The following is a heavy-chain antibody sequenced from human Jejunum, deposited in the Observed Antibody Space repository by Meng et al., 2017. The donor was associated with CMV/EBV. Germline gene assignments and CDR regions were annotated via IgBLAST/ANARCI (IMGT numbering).Heavy chain of an antibody. CDR2: IYPGDSDT. Sequence: FASYWIGWVRQRPGKGLEWMGVIYPGDSDTRYSPSFQGQVTISADKSISTAYLQWSSLKASDTAMYYCARLGYCGSTSCFPYAFDLWGQGTLVTVSS. CDR3: ARLGYCGSTSCFPYAFDL. J-gene: IGHJ3*01. V-gene: IGHV5-51*01. CDR1: FASYW. D-gene: IGHD2-2*01.